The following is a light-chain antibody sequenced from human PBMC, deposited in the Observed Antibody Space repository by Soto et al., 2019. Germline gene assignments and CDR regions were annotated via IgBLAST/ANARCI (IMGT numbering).Light chain of an antibody. Sequence: ILMTQSPATLSVSPGERATLSCRASQSVSNNLAWYQQKPGQAPRLLIYDASTRATGIPARFSGSGSGSEFTLTISGLQSEDFPVYYCQQYNNWPPCTFGQGTKVEIK. CDR1: QSVSNN. CDR2: DAS. J-gene: IGKJ1*01. CDR3: QQYNNWPPCT. V-gene: IGKV3-15*01.